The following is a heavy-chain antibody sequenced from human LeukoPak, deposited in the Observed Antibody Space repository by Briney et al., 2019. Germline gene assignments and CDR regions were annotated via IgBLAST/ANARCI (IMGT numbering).Heavy chain of an antibody. J-gene: IGHJ6*03. CDR1: GGSISSSSHY. CDR2: IYYSGST. Sequence: SETLSLTCTVSGGSISSSSHYWGWIRQPPGKGLEWIGSIYYSGSTNYNPSLKSRVTISVDTSKNQFSLKLTSVTAADTAVYYCAREAVSDYMDVWGKGTTVTISS. CDR3: AREAVSDYMDV. D-gene: IGHD6-19*01. V-gene: IGHV4-39*07.